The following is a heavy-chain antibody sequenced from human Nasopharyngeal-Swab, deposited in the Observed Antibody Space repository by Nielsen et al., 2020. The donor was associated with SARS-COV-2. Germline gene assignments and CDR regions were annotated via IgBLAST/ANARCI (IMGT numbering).Heavy chain of an antibody. CDR3: ARVSGGSLKNSFDL. CDR1: GFIFSHFG. CDR2: ISGNGDRT. J-gene: IGHJ3*01. D-gene: IGHD3-16*01. Sequence: GRSLRLSCAASGFIFSHFGIHWVRQAPGKGLEYLSSISGNGDRTYYVESVKGRFTISRDDSKNTMYLQMDNLRIEDTAVYFCARVSGGSLKNSFDLWGQGTRVTVSS. V-gene: IGHV3-64*02.